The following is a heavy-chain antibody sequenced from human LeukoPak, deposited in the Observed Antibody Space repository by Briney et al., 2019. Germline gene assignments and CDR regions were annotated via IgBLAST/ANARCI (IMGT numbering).Heavy chain of an antibody. CDR3: ARDPRIYDFWSGYFDY. Sequence: GGSLRLSCAASGFTFDDYGMSWVRQAPGKGLEWVSGINWNGGSTGYADSVKGRFTSSRDNAKNSLYLQMNSLRAEDTALYYCARDPRIYDFWSGYFDYWGQGTLVTVSS. D-gene: IGHD3-3*01. CDR1: GFTFDDYG. CDR2: INWNGGST. V-gene: IGHV3-20*04. J-gene: IGHJ4*02.